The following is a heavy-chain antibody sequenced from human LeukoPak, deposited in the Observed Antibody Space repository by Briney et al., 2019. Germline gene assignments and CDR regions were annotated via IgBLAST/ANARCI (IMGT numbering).Heavy chain of an antibody. D-gene: IGHD3-3*01. CDR2: IKNDGSER. CDR1: GFVFRNYF. Sequence: GGSLRLSCAASGFVFRNYFMSWVRQAPGKGLEWVASIKNDGSERYYVDSVRGRYTFSRDNTKNSLFLQMSSLRAEDTAVYYCATDRGWRTSGYYLYYFEYWGQGTLVTFSS. CDR3: ATDRGWRTSGYYLYYFEY. J-gene: IGHJ4*02. V-gene: IGHV3-7*01.